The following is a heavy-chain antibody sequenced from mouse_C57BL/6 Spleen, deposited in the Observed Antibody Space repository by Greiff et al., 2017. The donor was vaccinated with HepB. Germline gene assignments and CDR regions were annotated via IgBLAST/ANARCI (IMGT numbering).Heavy chain of an antibody. CDR1: GYTFTSYW. CDR2: IDPSDSYT. V-gene: IGHV1-50*01. CDR3: ARGNWDGYFDV. D-gene: IGHD4-1*01. Sequence: VQLQQPGAELVKPGASVKLSCKASGYTFTSYWMQWVKQRPGQGLEWIGEIDPSDSYTNYNQKFKGKATLTVDTSSSTAYMQLSSLTSEDSAVYYCARGNWDGYFDVWGTGTTVTVSS. J-gene: IGHJ1*03.